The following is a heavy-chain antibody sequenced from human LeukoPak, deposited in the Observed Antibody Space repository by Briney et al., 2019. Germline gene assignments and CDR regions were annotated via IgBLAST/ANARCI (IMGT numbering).Heavy chain of an antibody. D-gene: IGHD5-12*01. CDR1: GFTFDGYA. Sequence: PGGSLRLSCAASGFTFDGYAMHWVRQAPGKGLEWVSGISWNSGSIGYADSVKGRFTISRDNAKNSLYLQMNSLRAEDTALYYCAKAGYSGYDSYYYYYMDVRGKGTTDTVSS. V-gene: IGHV3-9*01. CDR2: ISWNSGSI. J-gene: IGHJ6*03. CDR3: AKAGYSGYDSYYYYYMDV.